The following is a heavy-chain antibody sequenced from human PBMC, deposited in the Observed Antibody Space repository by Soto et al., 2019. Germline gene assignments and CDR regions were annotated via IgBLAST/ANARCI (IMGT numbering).Heavy chain of an antibody. J-gene: IGHJ4*02. CDR1: GGSISSGDYY. CDR3: ARVGSGYDSHYFDY. CDR2: IYYSGST. Sequence: PSETLSLTCTVSGGSISSGDYYWSWIRQPPGKGLEWIGYIYYSGSTYYNPSLKSRVTISVDTFKNQFSLKLSSVTAADTAVYYCARVGSGYDSHYFDYWGQGTLVTVSS. D-gene: IGHD5-12*01. V-gene: IGHV4-30-4*01.